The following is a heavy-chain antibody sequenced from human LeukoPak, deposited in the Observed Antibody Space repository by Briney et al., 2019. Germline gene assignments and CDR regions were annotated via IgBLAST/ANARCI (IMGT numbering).Heavy chain of an antibody. CDR1: GFTFSSYA. Sequence: PGGSLRLSCAASGFTFSSYAMHWVRQAPGKGLEWVAVISYDGSNEYYADSVKGRFTISRDNAKNSLYLQMNSLRAEDTAVYYCARGVRGYNWNYFDYWGQGTLVTVSS. J-gene: IGHJ4*02. CDR3: ARGVRGYNWNYFDY. V-gene: IGHV3-30-3*01. CDR2: ISYDGSNE. D-gene: IGHD1-20*01.